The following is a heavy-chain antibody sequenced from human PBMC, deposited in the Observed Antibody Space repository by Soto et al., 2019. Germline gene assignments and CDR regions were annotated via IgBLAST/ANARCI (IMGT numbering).Heavy chain of an antibody. J-gene: IGHJ4*02. D-gene: IGHD6-13*01. V-gene: IGHV3-23*01. CDR1: GFTFSSYA. CDR3: AKSGGRWNIAAAGTETEENIGY. CDR2: ISGSGGST. Sequence: HPGGSLRLSCAASGFTFSSYAMSWVRQAPGKGLEWVSAISGSGGSTYYADSVKGRFTISRDNSKNTLYLQMNSLRAEDTAVYYCAKSGGRWNIAAAGTETEENIGYWGQGTLVTVSS.